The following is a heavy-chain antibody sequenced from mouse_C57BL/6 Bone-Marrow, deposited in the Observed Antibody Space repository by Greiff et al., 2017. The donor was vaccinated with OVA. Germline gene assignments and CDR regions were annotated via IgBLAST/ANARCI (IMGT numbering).Heavy chain of an antibody. Sequence: VQLKQSGAELVRPGASVTLSCKASGYTFTDYEMHWVKQTPVHGLEWIGAIDPETGGTAYNQKFKGKAILTADKSSSTAYMELRSLTSEDSAVYYCTRWIPYYFDYWGQGTTLTVSS. CDR3: TRWIPYYFDY. CDR2: IDPETGGT. CDR1: GYTFTDYE. J-gene: IGHJ2*01. V-gene: IGHV1-15*01.